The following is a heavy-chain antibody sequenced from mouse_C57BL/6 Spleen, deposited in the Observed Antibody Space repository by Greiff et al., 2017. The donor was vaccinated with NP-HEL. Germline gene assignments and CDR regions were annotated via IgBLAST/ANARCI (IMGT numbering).Heavy chain of an antibody. D-gene: IGHD2-1*01. V-gene: IGHV1-59*01. Sequence: QVQLQQPGAELVRPGTSAKLSCKASGYTFTSYWMHWVKQRPGQGLEWIGVIDPSDSYTNYNQKFKGKATLTVDKSSSTAYMQLSSLTSEDSAVYYCARGSLLDNGNYLDYWGEGTTLTVSS. J-gene: IGHJ2*01. CDR2: IDPSDSYT. CDR1: GYTFTSYW. CDR3: ARGSLLDNGNYLDY.